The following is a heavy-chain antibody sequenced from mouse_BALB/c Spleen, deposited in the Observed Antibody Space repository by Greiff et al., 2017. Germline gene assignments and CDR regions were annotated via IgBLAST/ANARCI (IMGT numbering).Heavy chain of an antibody. CDR3: ARAFTTVVATRGYAMDY. Sequence: DVHLVESGGGLVQPGGSLKLSCAASGFTFSSYGMSWVRQTPDKRLELVATINSNGGSTYYPDSVKGRFTISRDNAKNTLYLQMSSLKSEDTAMYYCARAFTTVVATRGYAMDYWGQGTSVTVSS. D-gene: IGHD1-1*01. J-gene: IGHJ4*01. CDR2: INSNGGST. V-gene: IGHV5-6-3*01. CDR1: GFTFSSYG.